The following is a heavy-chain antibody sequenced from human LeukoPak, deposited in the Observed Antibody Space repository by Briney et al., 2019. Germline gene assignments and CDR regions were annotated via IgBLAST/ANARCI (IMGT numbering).Heavy chain of an antibody. CDR2: IRSKAYGGTT. CDR1: GFTFGDYA. J-gene: IGHJ4*02. V-gene: IGHV3-49*04. CDR3: TRVSSGWYGDYFDY. Sequence: PGGSLRLSCTASGFTFGDYAMSWVRQAPGKGLEWVGFIRSKAYGGTTEYAASVKGRFTISRDDSKSIAYLQMNSPKTEDTAVYYCTRVSSGWYGDYFDYWGQGTLVTVSS. D-gene: IGHD6-19*01.